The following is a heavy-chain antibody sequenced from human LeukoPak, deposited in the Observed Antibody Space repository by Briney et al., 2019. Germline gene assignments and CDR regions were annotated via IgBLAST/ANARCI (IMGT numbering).Heavy chain of an antibody. J-gene: IGHJ4*02. Sequence: SETLSLACTVSGGSISGYFWHWIRQPAGKGLEWIGRVHISETTIYNPSLKSRVTMSVDTSNNHFSLNLSSVTAADTAVYCARGYRISEIRFFEWLLDYWGQGYLVTVSS. CDR2: VHISETT. D-gene: IGHD3-3*01. CDR3: ARGYRISEIRFFEWLLDY. V-gene: IGHV4-4*07. CDR1: GGSISGYF.